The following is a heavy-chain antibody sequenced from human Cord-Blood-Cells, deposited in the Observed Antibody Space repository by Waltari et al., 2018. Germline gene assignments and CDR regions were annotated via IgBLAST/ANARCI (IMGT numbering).Heavy chain of an antibody. J-gene: IGHJ4*02. CDR3: ARGRMGTSCYDY. CDR1: GGSFSGYY. Sequence: QVQLQQWGAGLLKPSETLSLTCAAYGGSFSGYYWSWIRQPPGKGLEWIGEINHSGSTNYNPSLKSRVTISVDTSKNQFSLKLSSVTAADTAVYYCARGRMGTSCYDYWGQGTLVTVSS. V-gene: IGHV4-34*01. CDR2: INHSGST. D-gene: IGHD2-2*01.